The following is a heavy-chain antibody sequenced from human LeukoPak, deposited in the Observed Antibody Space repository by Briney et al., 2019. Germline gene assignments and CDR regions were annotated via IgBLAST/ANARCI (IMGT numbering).Heavy chain of an antibody. Sequence: ASVKVSCKASGYSFTSYYMHWVRQAPGQGLEWMGIINPRGGSTSYAQKFQGRVTMTRDMSTNTVYMELSSLRSEDTAVYYCARLNFAYGGNLPDYWGQGTLVTVSS. CDR2: INPRGGST. CDR3: ARLNFAYGGNLPDY. V-gene: IGHV1-46*01. D-gene: IGHD4-23*01. J-gene: IGHJ4*02. CDR1: GYSFTSYY.